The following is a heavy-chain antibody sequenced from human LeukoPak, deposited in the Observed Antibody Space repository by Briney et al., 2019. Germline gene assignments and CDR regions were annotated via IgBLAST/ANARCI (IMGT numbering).Heavy chain of an antibody. Sequence: GGSLRLSCAASGFTFSSYAMHWVRQAPGKGLEWVADIKQDGSEKYYVHSVKGRFTISRQSAKNSLFRQMNSLRAEDTAVYYCARHRSGGSQDDAFDIWGQGTMVTVSS. D-gene: IGHD2-15*01. J-gene: IGHJ3*02. V-gene: IGHV3-7*01. CDR1: GFTFSSYA. CDR2: IKQDGSEK. CDR3: ARHRSGGSQDDAFDI.